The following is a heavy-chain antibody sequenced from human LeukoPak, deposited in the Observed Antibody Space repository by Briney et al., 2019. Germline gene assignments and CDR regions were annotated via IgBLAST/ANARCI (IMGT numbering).Heavy chain of an antibody. V-gene: IGHV4-31*03. CDR1: GGSISSGGYY. CDR3: ARDPLGDDAFDI. Sequence: SSETLSLTCTVSGGSISSGGYYWSWIRQHPGKGLEWIGYIYYSGSTYYNPSLKSRVTISVDTSKNQFSLKLSSVTAADTAVYYCARDPLGDDAFDIWGQGTMVTVSS. J-gene: IGHJ3*02. D-gene: IGHD2-21*01. CDR2: IYYSGST.